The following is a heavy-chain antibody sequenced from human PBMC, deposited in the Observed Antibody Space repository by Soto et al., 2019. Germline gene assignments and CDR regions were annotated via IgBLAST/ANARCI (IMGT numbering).Heavy chain of an antibody. CDR3: AKDQASGQGSFDS. CDR1: GFTFNIYG. CDR2: ISYDGSNQ. J-gene: IGHJ4*02. Sequence: GGSRRLSXAASGFTFNIYGMHWVRQAPDKGLEWVALISYDGSNQYYADSVKGRFTISRDNSKNTLFLQMNSLRADDTALYYCAKDQASGQGSFDSWGQGTLVTVSS. V-gene: IGHV3-30*18.